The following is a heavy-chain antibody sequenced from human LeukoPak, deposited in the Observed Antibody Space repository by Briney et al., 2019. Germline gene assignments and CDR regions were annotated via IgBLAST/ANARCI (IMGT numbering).Heavy chain of an antibody. CDR2: IGGGGDKV. D-gene: IGHD3-3*01. CDR1: GFTFKSYA. Sequence: GGSLRLSCAASGFTFKSYAMTWVRRAPGKGLEWVSAIGGGGDKVFYADSVKGRFNISRDNSKQTLYLQMNSLGAADTAVYYCAKVSSGEHTFWSDFSQDKWFDPWGLGTLVTVAS. CDR3: AKVSSGEHTFWSDFSQDKWFDP. V-gene: IGHV3-23*01. J-gene: IGHJ5*02.